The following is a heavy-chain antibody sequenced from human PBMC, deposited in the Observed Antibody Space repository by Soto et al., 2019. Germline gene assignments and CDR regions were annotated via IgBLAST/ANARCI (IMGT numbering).Heavy chain of an antibody. D-gene: IGHD2-2*02. V-gene: IGHV3-23*01. Sequence: PGGSLRLSCAASGFTFSSYAMSWVRQAPGKGLEWVSAISGSGGSTYYADSVKGRFTISRDNSKNTLYLQMNSLRAEDTAVYYCAKVPVSYCSSTSCYTDFDYWGQGTLVTISS. CDR3: AKVPVSYCSSTSCYTDFDY. CDR1: GFTFSSYA. CDR2: ISGSGGST. J-gene: IGHJ4*02.